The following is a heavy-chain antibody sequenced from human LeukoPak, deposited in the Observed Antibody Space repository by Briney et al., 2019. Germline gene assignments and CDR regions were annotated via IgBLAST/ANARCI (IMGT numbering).Heavy chain of an antibody. Sequence: SETLSLTCTVSGGSINTYYWSWIRQPPGKGLEWIGYIYYSGSTNYNPSLKSRVTISVDTSKNQFSLKLSSVTAADTAVYYCARIYSREEYFQHWGQGTLVTVSS. D-gene: IGHD3-22*01. CDR1: GGSINTYY. V-gene: IGHV4-59*13. J-gene: IGHJ1*01. CDR3: ARIYSREEYFQH. CDR2: IYYSGST.